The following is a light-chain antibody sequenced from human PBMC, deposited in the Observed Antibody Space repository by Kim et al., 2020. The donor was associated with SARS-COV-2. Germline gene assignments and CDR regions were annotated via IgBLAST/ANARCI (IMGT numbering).Light chain of an antibody. V-gene: IGKV3-20*01. Sequence: TPGERATLSCRASQSVNRNFLGWYQQKGGQAPRLLIYGASSRATGTPDRFSGSGSGTEFTLTISGLEPEDFAVYFCHQYGNSPFTFGPGTKVDIK. CDR3: HQYGNSPFT. CDR2: GAS. CDR1: QSVNRNF. J-gene: IGKJ3*01.